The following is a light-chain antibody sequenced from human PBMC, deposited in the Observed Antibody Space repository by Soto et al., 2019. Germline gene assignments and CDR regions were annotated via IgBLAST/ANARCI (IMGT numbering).Light chain of an antibody. CDR1: NSNIGSKY. CDR2: RNN. Sequence: QSVLTQPPSASGTPGQRGTISCSGSNSNIGSKYVYWYQQFPGTAPQLLIYRNNQRPSGVPARFSGSKSGTSASLAISDLRSEYEADYYCSSWDASVGGPAFGGGTKLTVL. V-gene: IGLV1-47*01. J-gene: IGLJ2*01. CDR3: SSWDASVGGPA.